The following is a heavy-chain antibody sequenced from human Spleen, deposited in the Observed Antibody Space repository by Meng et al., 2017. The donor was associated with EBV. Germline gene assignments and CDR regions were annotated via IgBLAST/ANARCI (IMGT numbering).Heavy chain of an antibody. CDR2: ISYDGSNT. CDR1: GFTFMTYA. V-gene: IGHV3-30-3*01. Sequence: VQLVEAGGGVVPPGRSLRLSCAGSGFTFMTYAMHWVRQAPGKGLEWVAVISYDGSNTYYADSVKGRFTISRDNSKNTVYLQMNSLRAEDTAVYYCARGADGGNDYWGQGTLVTVSS. J-gene: IGHJ4*02. CDR3: ARGADGGNDY. D-gene: IGHD4-23*01.